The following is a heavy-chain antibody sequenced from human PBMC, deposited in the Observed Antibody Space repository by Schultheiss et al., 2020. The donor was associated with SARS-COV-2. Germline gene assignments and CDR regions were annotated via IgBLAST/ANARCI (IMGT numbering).Heavy chain of an antibody. D-gene: IGHD3-10*01. CDR2: ISWNSGSI. Sequence: GGSLRLSCETSGFNFNNYAMHWVRQAPGKGLEWVSGISWNSGSIGYADSVKGRFTISRDNAKNSLYLQMNSLRAENTALYYCAKVSGGMDVWGQGTTVTVSS. V-gene: IGHV3-9*01. J-gene: IGHJ6*02. CDR3: AKVSGGMDV. CDR1: GFNFNNYA.